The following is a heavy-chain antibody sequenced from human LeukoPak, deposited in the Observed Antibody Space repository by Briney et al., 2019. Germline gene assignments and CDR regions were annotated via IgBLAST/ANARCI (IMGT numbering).Heavy chain of an antibody. CDR2: INTNTGNP. CDR3: ARDNYGAEEGIGSSLVWLDP. D-gene: IGHD6-13*01. CDR1: GYTFTSYA. Sequence: ASVKVSCKASGYTFTSYAMNWVRQAPGQGLEWMGWINTNTGNPTYAQGFTGRFVFSLDTSVNTAYLRINSLKSEDTAVYYCARDNYGAEEGIGSSLVWLDPWGQGTLVTVSS. J-gene: IGHJ5*02. V-gene: IGHV7-4-1*02.